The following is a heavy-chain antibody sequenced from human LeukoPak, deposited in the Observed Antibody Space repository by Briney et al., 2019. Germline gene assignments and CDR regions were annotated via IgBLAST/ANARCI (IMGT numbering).Heavy chain of an antibody. J-gene: IGHJ4*02. D-gene: IGHD5-18*01. CDR1: GFTFDDYA. CDR3: AKDIMDRGYSYGWVDY. Sequence: GSLRLSCAASGFTFDDYAMHWVRQAPGKGLEWVSLISWDGGSTYYADSVKGRFTISRDNSKNSLYLQMNSLRAEDTALYYCAKDIMDRGYSYGWVDYWGQGTLVTVSS. V-gene: IGHV3-43D*03. CDR2: ISWDGGST.